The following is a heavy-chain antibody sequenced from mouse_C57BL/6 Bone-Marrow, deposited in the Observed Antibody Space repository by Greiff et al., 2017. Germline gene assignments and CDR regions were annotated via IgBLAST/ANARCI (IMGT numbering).Heavy chain of an antibody. V-gene: IGHV1-82*01. CDR1: GYAFSSSW. D-gene: IGHD1-1*01. J-gene: IGHJ1*03. CDR3: ARNYYGGRCCDV. Sequence: QVQLQQSGPELVKPGASVKISCKASGYAFSSSWMNWVKQRPGKGLEWIGRIYPGDGDTNYNGKFKGKATVTADKSSSPAYMPLSSLTSEDSAVYFCARNYYGGRCCDVWGTGTAGTVSA. CDR2: IYPGDGDT.